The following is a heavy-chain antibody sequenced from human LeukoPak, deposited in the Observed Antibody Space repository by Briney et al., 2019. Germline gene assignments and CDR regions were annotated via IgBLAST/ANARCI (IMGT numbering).Heavy chain of an antibody. D-gene: IGHD4-11*01. Sequence: GGSLRLSCAASGFTFSHAWMNWVRQAPGKGLEWVGRIKSKNDGGTIDYAAPVKGRFTISRDNAKSTLYLQMNSLRAEDTAVYYCARVRDDYTYFDCWGQGTLVTVSS. CDR2: IKSKNDGGTI. CDR3: ARVRDDYTYFDC. V-gene: IGHV3-15*05. J-gene: IGHJ4*02. CDR1: GFTFSHAW.